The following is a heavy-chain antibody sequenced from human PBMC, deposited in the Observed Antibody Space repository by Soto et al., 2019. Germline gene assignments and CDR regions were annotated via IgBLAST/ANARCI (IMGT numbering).Heavy chain of an antibody. V-gene: IGHV4-59*08. Sequence: QVQLQESGPGLVKPSETLSLTCTVSGGSISSYYWSWIRQPPGKGLEWIGYIYYSGSTNYNPSLKSRVTISVDTSKNQFSLKLSSVTAADTAVYYCARHQTYSAYYYYMDVWGKGTTVTVSS. D-gene: IGHD2-21*01. CDR2: IYYSGST. CDR3: ARHQTYSAYYYYMDV. CDR1: GGSISSYY. J-gene: IGHJ6*03.